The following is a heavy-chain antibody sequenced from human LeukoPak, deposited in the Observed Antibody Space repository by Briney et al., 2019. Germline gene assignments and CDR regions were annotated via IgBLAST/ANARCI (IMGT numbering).Heavy chain of an antibody. CDR2: ISWTGGSL. D-gene: IGHD5-18*01. Sequence: PGGSLTLSCAASGFTFEDYAMHWVRHAPGKGLEWVSGISWTGGSLAYADSVKGRFTISRDNAKNSLYLQMNSLRAEDTALYYCAKDRRLSGYSYGYDDWGQGTLVTVSS. CDR3: AKDRRLSGYSYGYDD. CDR1: GFTFEDYA. J-gene: IGHJ4*02. V-gene: IGHV3-9*01.